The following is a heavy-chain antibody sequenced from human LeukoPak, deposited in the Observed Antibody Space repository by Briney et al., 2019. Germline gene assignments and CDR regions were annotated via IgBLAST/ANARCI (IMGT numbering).Heavy chain of an antibody. D-gene: IGHD3-22*01. J-gene: IGHJ4*02. CDR2: IKSETDGGTT. CDR3: TTDLRGSGYRNDY. Sequence: GGSLRLSCAASGFTFSSAWMNWVRQAPGKGLEWVGRIKSETDGGTTDYAAPVKGTFTISRDDSENTLYLQMNSLKTEDTAVYYCTTDLRGSGYRNDYWGQGTLVTVSS. CDR1: GFTFSSAW. V-gene: IGHV3-15*07.